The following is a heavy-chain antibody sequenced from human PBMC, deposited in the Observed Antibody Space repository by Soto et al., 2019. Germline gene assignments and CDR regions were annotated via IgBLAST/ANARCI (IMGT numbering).Heavy chain of an antibody. CDR2: IIPILGIA. CDR1: GGTFSSYT. V-gene: IGHV1-69*02. Sequence: QVQLVQSGAEVKKPGSSVKVSCKASGGTFSSYTISWVRQAPGQGLEWMGRIIPILGIANYAQKFQGRVTISADKNTSKAYKETNSQRCDETAGQDCSGASPTDAEEDAFDIWGQGKMLTVSS. CDR3: SGASPTDAEEDAFDI. D-gene: IGHD2-21*02. J-gene: IGHJ3*02.